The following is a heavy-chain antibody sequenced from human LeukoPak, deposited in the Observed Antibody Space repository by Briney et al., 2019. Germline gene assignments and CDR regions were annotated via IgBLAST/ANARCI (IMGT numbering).Heavy chain of an antibody. D-gene: IGHD7-27*01. V-gene: IGHV1-69*04. CDR3: ARDTPWGSGDY. J-gene: IGHJ4*02. CDR2: IIPILGIA. CDR1: GGTFSSYA. Sequence: SVKVSRKASGGTFSSYAISWVRQAPGQGLEWMGRIIPILGIANYAQKFQGRVTITADKSTSTAYMELSSLRSEDTAVYYCARDTPWGSGDYWGQGTLVTVSS.